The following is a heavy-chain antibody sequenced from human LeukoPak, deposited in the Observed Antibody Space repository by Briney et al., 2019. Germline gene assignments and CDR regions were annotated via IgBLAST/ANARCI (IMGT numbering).Heavy chain of an antibody. Sequence: PGGSLRLSCAAPGFTFSSYSMNWVRQAPGKGLEWVSSISSSSSYIYYAGSVKGRFTISRDNAKNSLYLQMNSLRAEDTAVYYCASLPGENYWGQGTLVTVSS. CDR3: ASLPGENY. CDR2: ISSSSSYI. V-gene: IGHV3-21*01. D-gene: IGHD3-10*01. CDR1: GFTFSSYS. J-gene: IGHJ4*02.